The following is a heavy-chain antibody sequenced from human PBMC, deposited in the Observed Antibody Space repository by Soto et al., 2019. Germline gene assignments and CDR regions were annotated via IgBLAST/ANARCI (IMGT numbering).Heavy chain of an antibody. CDR2: IWYDGSNN. D-gene: IGHD5-12*01. J-gene: IGHJ3*02. Sequence: SLRLSCAAAGCSYSSYGMHWVREAPGKGWDIVAVIWYDGSNNSYADSAKGLFTSSRDNSRNTMYLQMISLRVEDTAVYYCARVFGLRDAFDIWGQGTMLTVSS. CDR3: ARVFGLRDAFDI. CDR1: GCSYSSYG. V-gene: IGHV3-33*01.